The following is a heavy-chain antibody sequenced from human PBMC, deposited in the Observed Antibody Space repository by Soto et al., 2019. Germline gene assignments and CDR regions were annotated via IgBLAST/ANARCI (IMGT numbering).Heavy chain of an antibody. J-gene: IGHJ4*02. CDR1: GYTFTGYY. Sequence: ASVKVSCKASGYTFTGYYMHWVRQAPGQGLEWMGWINPNSGGTNYAQKFQGRVTMTRDTSISTAYMELSRLRSDDTAVYYCAREAYYYDSSRYENWGQGTRVTVYS. V-gene: IGHV1-2*02. D-gene: IGHD3-22*01. CDR3: AREAYYYDSSRYEN. CDR2: INPNSGGT.